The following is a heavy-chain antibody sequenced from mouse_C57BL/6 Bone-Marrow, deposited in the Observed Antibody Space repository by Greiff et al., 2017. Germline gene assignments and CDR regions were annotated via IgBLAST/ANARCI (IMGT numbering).Heavy chain of an antibody. CDR2: ISSGSSTI. V-gene: IGHV5-17*01. CDR3: ARGSNFDAMDY. CDR1: GFTFSDYG. J-gene: IGHJ4*01. D-gene: IGHD4-1*01. Sequence: EVQRVESGGGLVKPGGPLKLSCAASGFTFSDYGMHWVRQAPEKGLEWVAYISSGSSTIYYADTVKGRFTISRDNAKNTLFLQMTSLRSEDTAMYYCARGSNFDAMDYWGQGTSVTVSS.